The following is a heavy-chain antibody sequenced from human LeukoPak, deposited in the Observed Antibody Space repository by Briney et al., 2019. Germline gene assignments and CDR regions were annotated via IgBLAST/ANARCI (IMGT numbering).Heavy chain of an antibody. D-gene: IGHD1-26*01. CDR2: ISGSGGST. V-gene: IGHV3-23*01. CDR1: GFTFSSYG. CDR3: AKGGSGSYFRISDY. J-gene: IGHJ4*02. Sequence: GGSLRLSCAASGFTFSSYGMSWVRQAPGKRLEWVSAISGSGGSTYYADSVKGRFTISRDNSKNTLYLQMNSLRAEDTAVYYCAKGGSGSYFRISDYWGQGTLVTVSS.